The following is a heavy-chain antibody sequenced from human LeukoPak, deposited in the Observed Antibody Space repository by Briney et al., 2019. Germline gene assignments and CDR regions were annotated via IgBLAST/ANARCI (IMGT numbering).Heavy chain of an antibody. V-gene: IGHV3-30*04. J-gene: IGHJ4*02. CDR3: AREDSGSYSTFDY. D-gene: IGHD1-26*01. Sequence: GRSLRLSCAASGFTFSSYAVHWVRQAPGKGLEWVAVISYDGSNKYYADSVKGRFTISRDNSKNTLYLQMNSLRAEDTAVYYCAREDSGSYSTFDYWGQGTLVTVSS. CDR2: ISYDGSNK. CDR1: GFTFSSYA.